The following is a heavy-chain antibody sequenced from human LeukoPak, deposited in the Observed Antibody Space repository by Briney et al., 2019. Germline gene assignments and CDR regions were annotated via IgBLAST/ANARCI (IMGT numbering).Heavy chain of an antibody. CDR1: GYFISSGYY. CDR2: ISHSGST. V-gene: IGHV4-38-2*01. CDR3: ASNYYYDSSGYSAY. J-gene: IGHJ4*02. D-gene: IGHD3-22*01. Sequence: SETLSLTCAVSGYFISSGYYWGWIRQPPGKGLEWIGTISHSGSTRYNPSLKSRVTISVDTSKNQFSLKLSSVTAADTAVYYCASNYYYDSSGYSAYWGQGTLVTVSS.